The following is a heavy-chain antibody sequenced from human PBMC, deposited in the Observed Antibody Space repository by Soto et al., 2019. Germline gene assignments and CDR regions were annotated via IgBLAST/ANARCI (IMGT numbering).Heavy chain of an antibody. J-gene: IGHJ6*02. V-gene: IGHV1-69*13. CDR2: IIPIFGTA. CDR3: ARGSSSTSCSYYYYGMDV. Sequence: SVKVSCKASGGTFSSYAISWVRQAPGQGLEWMGGIIPIFGTANYAQKFQGRVTITADESTSTACMELSSLRSEDTAVYYCARGSSSTSCSYYYYGMDVWGQGTTVTVSS. CDR1: GGTFSSYA. D-gene: IGHD2-2*01.